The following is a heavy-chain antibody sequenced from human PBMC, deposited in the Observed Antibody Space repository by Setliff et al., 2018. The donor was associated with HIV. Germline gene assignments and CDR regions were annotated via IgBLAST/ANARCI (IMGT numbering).Heavy chain of an antibody. CDR2: INPSGEST. D-gene: IGHD1-26*01. CDR1: GYTLSNYY. J-gene: IGHJ6*02. Sequence: ASVKVSCKASGYTLSNYYMHWVRQAPGQGLEWMGIINPSGESTTYAQRFQGRVTMTTDRSTSTVYMELSSLRSEDTAVYYCARPQWELGVDYYGMDVWGQGTTVTVSS. V-gene: IGHV1-46*01. CDR3: ARPQWELGVDYYGMDV.